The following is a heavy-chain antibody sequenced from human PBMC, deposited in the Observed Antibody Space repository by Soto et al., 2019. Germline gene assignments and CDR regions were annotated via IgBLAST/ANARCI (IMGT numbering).Heavy chain of an antibody. CDR1: EFTFSSSW. V-gene: IGHV3-7*01. J-gene: IGHJ5*02. D-gene: IGHD2-8*01. CDR3: TKDNGYNWFDP. CDR2: INEDESVR. Sequence: GGSLRLSXVASEFTFSSSWMTWVRQAPGKGLEWVANINEDESVRNYVASVKGRFTISRDNAKKSLYLQMNSLRAEDTAVYYCTKDNGYNWFDPWGQGTLVTVSS.